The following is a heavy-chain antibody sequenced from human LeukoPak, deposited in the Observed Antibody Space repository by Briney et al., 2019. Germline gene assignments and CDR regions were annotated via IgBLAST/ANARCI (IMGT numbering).Heavy chain of an antibody. V-gene: IGHV3-7*01. D-gene: IGHD6-19*01. J-gene: IGHJ4*02. CDR1: GFTFSSYC. Sequence: GGSLRLSCAASGFTFSSYCMSWVRQAPGKGLEWVANIKQDGSEKYYVDSVKGRFTISRDNAKNSLYLQMNSLRAEDTAVYYRARIQEWLAYFDYWGQGTLVTVSS. CDR3: ARIQEWLAYFDY. CDR2: IKQDGSEK.